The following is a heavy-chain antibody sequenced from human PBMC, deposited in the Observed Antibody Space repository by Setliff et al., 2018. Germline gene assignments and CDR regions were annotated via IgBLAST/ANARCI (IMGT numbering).Heavy chain of an antibody. D-gene: IGHD5-18*01. J-gene: IGHJ6*02. CDR3: ARDRTAYSYGLDV. Sequence: SETLSLTCTVSGDSISNYYWNWIRQPAGKGLEWIGRIYVTESTKYNPSLKSRVTLSIDTSKNQFSLKLSSVTAADAALYYCARDRTAYSYGLDVWGQGTTVTVSS. CDR2: IYVTEST. V-gene: IGHV4-4*07. CDR1: GDSISNYY.